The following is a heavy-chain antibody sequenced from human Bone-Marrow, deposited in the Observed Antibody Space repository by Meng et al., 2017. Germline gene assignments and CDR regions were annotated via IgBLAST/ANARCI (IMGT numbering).Heavy chain of an antibody. CDR1: GSSFDDYA. D-gene: IGHD4-17*01. CDR3: AKDGDDYGDYWSENWFDP. J-gene: IGHJ5*02. Sequence: GGSLRPSCAVPGSSFDDYAMHWVRQAPGKGLEWVSLIRWDGGSTYYADSVKGRFTISRDNSKNSLYLQMNSLRAEDTALYYCAKDGDDYGDYWSENWFDPWGQGTLVTVSS. CDR2: IRWDGGST. V-gene: IGHV3-43D*03.